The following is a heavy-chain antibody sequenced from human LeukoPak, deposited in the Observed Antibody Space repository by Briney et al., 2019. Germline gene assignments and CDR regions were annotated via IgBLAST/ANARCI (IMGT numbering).Heavy chain of an antibody. Sequence: GGSLRLSCAASGFTFSSYSMNWVRQAPGKGLEWVSSISSSSSSYIYYADSVKGRFTISRDNAKNSLYLQMNSLRAEDTAVYYCARGRRDGYNYEFDYWGQGTLVTVSS. J-gene: IGHJ4*02. D-gene: IGHD5-24*01. CDR1: GFTFSSYS. V-gene: IGHV3-21*01. CDR2: ISSSSSSYI. CDR3: ARGRRDGYNYEFDY.